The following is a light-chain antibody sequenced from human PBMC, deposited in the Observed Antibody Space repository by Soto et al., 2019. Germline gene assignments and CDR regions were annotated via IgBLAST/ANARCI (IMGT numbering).Light chain of an antibody. CDR1: QSVSSY. V-gene: IGKV3-20*01. CDR2: DAS. J-gene: IGKJ1*01. CDR3: QHYVTSLTT. Sequence: EIVLTQSPWTLSLSAGERTTLSCRASQSVSSYLAWYQQKPGQAPRLLIYDASNRATGIPARFSGSGSGTDFTLTISRLEPEDFAVYYCQHYVTSLTTFGQGTKVDI.